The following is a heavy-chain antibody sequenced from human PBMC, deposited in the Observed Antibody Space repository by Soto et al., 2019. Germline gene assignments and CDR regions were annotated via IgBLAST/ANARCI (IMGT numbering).Heavy chain of an antibody. CDR3: ARDRSTVYYYYYGMDV. D-gene: IGHD2-2*01. Sequence: HWVRQAPGKGLEWVAVIWYDGSNKYYADSVKGRFTISRDNSKNTLYLQMNSLRAEDTAVYYCARDRSTVYYYYYGMDVWGQGTTVTV. V-gene: IGHV3-33*01. J-gene: IGHJ6*02. CDR2: IWYDGSNK.